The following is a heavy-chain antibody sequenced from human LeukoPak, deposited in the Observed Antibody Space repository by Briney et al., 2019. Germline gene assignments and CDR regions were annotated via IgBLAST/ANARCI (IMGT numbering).Heavy chain of an antibody. D-gene: IGHD6-13*01. J-gene: IGHJ4*02. Sequence: ASVTVSCKASGYTFTSYGISWVRQAPGQGLEWMGWLSAYNGNTNYAQKLQGRVTMTTDTSTSTAYMELRSLRSDDTAVYYCARDLGSSYSGDFDYWGQGTLVTVSS. CDR2: LSAYNGNT. CDR3: ARDLGSSYSGDFDY. CDR1: GYTFTSYG. V-gene: IGHV1-18*01.